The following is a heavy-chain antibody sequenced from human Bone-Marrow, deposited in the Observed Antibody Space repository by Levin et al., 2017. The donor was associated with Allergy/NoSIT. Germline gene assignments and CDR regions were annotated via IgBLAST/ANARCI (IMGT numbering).Heavy chain of an antibody. CDR3: AKLASCCGGDCYWFAPFDC. CDR1: GFTFNNYG. Sequence: GGSLRLSCAASGFTFNNYGLSWVRQAPGKGLEWVSAISGSGNNIYYADSVRGRFTISRDNSKNTLDLQLNSLTAEDTAVYYCAKLASCCGGDCYWFAPFDCWGQGALVTVSS. J-gene: IGHJ4*02. D-gene: IGHD2-21*01. V-gene: IGHV3-23*01. CDR2: ISGSGNNI.